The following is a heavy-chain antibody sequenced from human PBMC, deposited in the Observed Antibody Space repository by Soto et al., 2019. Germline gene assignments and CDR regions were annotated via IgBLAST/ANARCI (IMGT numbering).Heavy chain of an antibody. D-gene: IGHD2-15*01. Sequence: SETLSLTCTVSGGSISSGGYYWSWIRQHPGKGLEWIGYIYYSGSTYYNPSLKSRVTISVDTSKNQFSLKLSSVTAADTAVYYCARVRCSGGSCSPANLGVWGQGTTVTVSS. CDR3: ARVRCSGGSCSPANLGV. CDR1: GGSISSGGYY. CDR2: IYYSGST. V-gene: IGHV4-31*03. J-gene: IGHJ6*02.